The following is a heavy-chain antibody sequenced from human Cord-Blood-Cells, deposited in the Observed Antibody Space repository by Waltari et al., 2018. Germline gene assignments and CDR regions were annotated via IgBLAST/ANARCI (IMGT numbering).Heavy chain of an antibody. Sequence: EVQLVQSGAEVKKPGESLKISCKGSGYSFTSYWIGWVRQMPGKGLEWMVIIYPGDSDTRYSPSFQVQVTISANKSISTAYLQWSSLKASDTAMDYCARHALDFWSGYVDYWGQGTLVTVSS. CDR1: GYSFTSYW. CDR2: IYPGDSDT. J-gene: IGHJ4*02. CDR3: ARHALDFWSGYVDY. V-gene: IGHV5-51*01. D-gene: IGHD3-3*01.